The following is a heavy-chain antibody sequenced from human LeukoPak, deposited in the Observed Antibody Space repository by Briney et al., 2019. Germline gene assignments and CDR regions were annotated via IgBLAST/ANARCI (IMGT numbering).Heavy chain of an antibody. CDR1: GYTFTGYY. CDR3: ASLRYSYGYYY. Sequence: GASVKVSCKASGYTFTGYYMHWVRQAPGQGLEWMGRINPNSGGTNYAQKFQGRVTITADESTSTAYMELSSLRSEDTAVYYCASLRYSYGYYYWGQGTLVTVSS. CDR2: INPNSGGT. D-gene: IGHD5-18*01. J-gene: IGHJ4*02. V-gene: IGHV1-2*06.